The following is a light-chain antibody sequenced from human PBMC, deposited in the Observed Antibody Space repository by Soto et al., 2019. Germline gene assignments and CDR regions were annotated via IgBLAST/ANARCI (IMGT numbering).Light chain of an antibody. CDR1: QSVASHF. CDR2: AAS. CDR3: QLYGGSPIRYT. V-gene: IGKV3-20*01. Sequence: EIVLTQSPGTLSLSPGEGDTLSCRASQSVASHFLAWYQQTPGQAPRLLIYAASTRATGIPDRFSGSGSGTDFTLTISRLEPEDFAVYFCQLYGGSPIRYTFGQGTRLDIK. J-gene: IGKJ2*01.